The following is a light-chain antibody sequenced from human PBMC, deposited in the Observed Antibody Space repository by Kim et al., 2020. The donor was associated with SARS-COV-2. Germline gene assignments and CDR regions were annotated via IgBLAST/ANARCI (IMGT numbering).Light chain of an antibody. J-gene: IGKJ2*01. CDR1: ENIAKY. CDR3: QQSYNTLPYT. CDR2: GAS. Sequence: ASVGDRVTITCRASENIAKYLNWYQQKPGKAPKRLIFGASSLQSGVPSRFSGTGSGIDFSLTISSLQPEDFATYYCQQSYNTLPYTFGQGTKLEI. V-gene: IGKV1-39*01.